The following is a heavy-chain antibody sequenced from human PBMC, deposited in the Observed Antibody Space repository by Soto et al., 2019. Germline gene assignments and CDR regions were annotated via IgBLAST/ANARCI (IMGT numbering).Heavy chain of an antibody. V-gene: IGHV3-20*03. D-gene: IGHD6-13*01. CDR2: INWNGGST. CDR3: ARAGYSSSWYDDAFDI. CDR1: GFTFDDYG. Sequence: EVQLVESGGGVVRPGGSLRLSYAASGFTFDDYGMSWVRQAPGKGLEWVSGINWNGGSTGYADSVKGRFTISRDNAKNSLYLQMNSLRAEDTALYYCARAGYSSSWYDDAFDIWGQGTMVTVSS. J-gene: IGHJ3*02.